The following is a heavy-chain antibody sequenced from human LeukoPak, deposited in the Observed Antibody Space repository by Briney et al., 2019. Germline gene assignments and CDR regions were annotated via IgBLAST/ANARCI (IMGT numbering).Heavy chain of an antibody. CDR3: ARDLSWIVVAGY. CDR1: GYTFNSYG. J-gene: IGHJ4*02. D-gene: IGHD6-19*01. CDR2: ISAYNGNT. Sequence: ASVKVSCKASGYTFNSYGFSWVRQAPGQGLEWMGWISAYNGNTNYAQKLQGRVTMTTDTSTSTAYMELRSLRSDGTAVYYCARDLSWIVVAGYWGQGTLVTVSS. V-gene: IGHV1-18*01.